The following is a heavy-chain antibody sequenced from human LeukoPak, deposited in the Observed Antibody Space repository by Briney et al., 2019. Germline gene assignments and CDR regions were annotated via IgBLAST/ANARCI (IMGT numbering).Heavy chain of an antibody. J-gene: IGHJ4*02. D-gene: IGHD6-19*01. CDR1: GFTFSSYG. CDR3: AKDRWIRRISLAGQDY. CDR2: TSYDGSDT. Sequence: PGGSLRLSCATSGFTFSSYGRHWVRQAPRKGLEWVAVTSYDGSDTYYADSVKGQFTIYRETTKKTLYLQINRMRAEDTAVYYCAKDRWIRRISLAGQDYWGQGTLVTVCS. V-gene: IGHV3-30*18.